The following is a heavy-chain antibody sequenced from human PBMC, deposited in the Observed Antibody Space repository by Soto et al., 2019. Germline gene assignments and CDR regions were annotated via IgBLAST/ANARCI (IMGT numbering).Heavy chain of an antibody. D-gene: IGHD2-2*01. CDR1: GGFFSDYY. J-gene: IGHJ2*01. CDR2: INHRGST. Sequence: QVRLQQWGAGLLKPSETLSVTCAVYGGFFSDYYWTWIRQPPGKGLEWIGEINHRGSTNYNPSLKSRVIISVDTSKNQFSLKLSSVTAADTAVYYCAREVPSRYFDLWGRGTPVTGSS. CDR3: AREVPSRYFDL. V-gene: IGHV4-34*01.